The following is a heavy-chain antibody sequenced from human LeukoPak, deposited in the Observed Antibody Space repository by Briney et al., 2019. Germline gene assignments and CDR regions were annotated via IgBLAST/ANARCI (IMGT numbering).Heavy chain of an antibody. CDR1: GGTFSSYA. J-gene: IGHJ4*02. V-gene: IGHV1-69*13. D-gene: IGHD2-21*02. CDR2: ITPIFGTA. Sequence: GASVKVSCKASGGTFSSYAISWVRQAPGQGLEWMGGITPIFGTANYAQKFQGRVTITADESTSTAYMELSSLRSEDTAVYYCARGVVCGGDCYDFDYWGQGTLVTVSS. CDR3: ARGVVCGGDCYDFDY.